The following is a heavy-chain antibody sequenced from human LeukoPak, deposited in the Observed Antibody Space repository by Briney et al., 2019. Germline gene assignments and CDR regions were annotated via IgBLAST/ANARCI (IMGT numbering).Heavy chain of an antibody. D-gene: IGHD6-6*01. CDR3: APDLLALGLKTFDP. V-gene: IGHV1-24*01. Sequence: ASVKVSCKVSGSSLSELSMHWVRQAPGKGLEWLGGFVPEDGETVYAQKFQGRVTMSEDTSTDTAYMELSSLRSDDTAVYYCAPDLLALGLKTFDPWGQGTLVTVSS. J-gene: IGHJ5*02. CDR2: FVPEDGET. CDR1: GSSLSELS.